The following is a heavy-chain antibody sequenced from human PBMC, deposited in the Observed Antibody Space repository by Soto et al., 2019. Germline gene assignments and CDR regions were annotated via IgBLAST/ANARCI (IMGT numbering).Heavy chain of an antibody. Sequence: ASVKVSCKASGYTFTSYYMHWVRQAPGQGLEWRGIINPSGGSTSYAQKFQGRVTMTRDTSTSTVYMELSSLRSEDTAVYYCARVRSGHSSSRYDGMDVWGQGTTVTVSS. D-gene: IGHD6-13*01. CDR2: INPSGGST. J-gene: IGHJ6*02. CDR1: GYTFTSYY. V-gene: IGHV1-46*01. CDR3: ARVRSGHSSSRYDGMDV.